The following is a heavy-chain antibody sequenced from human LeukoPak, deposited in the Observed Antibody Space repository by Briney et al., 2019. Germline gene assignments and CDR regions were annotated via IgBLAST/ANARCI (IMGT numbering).Heavy chain of an antibody. CDR3: AYESSAYYVY. CDR2: LSAYNGNT. Sequence: ASVKISCKASGYTFTRNGISWVRQAPGEGLEWMGWLSAYNGNTNYAQKFQGRVTMTTDTPTSTAYMELRSLRSDDTAVYYCAYESSAYYVYWGQGTLVTVSS. V-gene: IGHV1-18*01. D-gene: IGHD3-22*01. J-gene: IGHJ4*02. CDR1: GYTFTRNG.